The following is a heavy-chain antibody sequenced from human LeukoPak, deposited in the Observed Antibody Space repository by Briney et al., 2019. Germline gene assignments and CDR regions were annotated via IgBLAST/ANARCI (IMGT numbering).Heavy chain of an antibody. CDR1: GGSISSSSYY. CDR3: ARGRAFFD. Sequence: SETLSLTCTVSGGSISSSSYYWGWIRQPPGKGLESIGSIYYSGSTYYNPSLKSRVTISVDTSKNQFSLKLSSVTAADTAVYYCARGRAFFDWGQGTLVTVSS. D-gene: IGHD3-3*02. J-gene: IGHJ4*02. CDR2: IYYSGST. V-gene: IGHV4-39*01.